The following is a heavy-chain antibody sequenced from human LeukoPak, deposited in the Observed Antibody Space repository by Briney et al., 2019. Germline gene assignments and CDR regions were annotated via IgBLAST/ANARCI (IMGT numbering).Heavy chain of an antibody. CDR3: ARPKSGTYSLLHY. J-gene: IGHJ4*02. Sequence: SGTLSLTCTVSGDSISSSSYYWGWIRQPPGKGMEWIGSIYYSGGTYYNPSHKSRVTISVDTSKNQLSLKVSSVTAADTAVYYCARPKSGTYSLLHYWGQGTLVTVSS. V-gene: IGHV4-39*01. CDR1: GDSISSSSYY. D-gene: IGHD1-26*01. CDR2: IYYSGGT.